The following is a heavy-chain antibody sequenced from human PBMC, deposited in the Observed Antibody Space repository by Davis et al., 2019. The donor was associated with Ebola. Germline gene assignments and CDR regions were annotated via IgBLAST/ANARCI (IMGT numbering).Heavy chain of an antibody. J-gene: IGHJ4*02. D-gene: IGHD1-14*01. CDR1: GFTFSGSA. V-gene: IGHV3-73*01. CDR2: IRSKANSYAT. Sequence: GESLKISCAASGFTFSGSAMHWVRQASGKGLEWVGRIRSKANSYATAYAASVKGRFTISRDDSKNTAYLQMNSLKTEDTAVYYCTTENTIFENGRTVDYWGQGTLVTVSS. CDR3: TTENTIFENGRTVDY.